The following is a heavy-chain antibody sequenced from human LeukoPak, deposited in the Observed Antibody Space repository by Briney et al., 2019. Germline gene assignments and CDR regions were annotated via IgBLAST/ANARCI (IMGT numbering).Heavy chain of an antibody. CDR1: GYAFTNHD. J-gene: IGHJ6*03. D-gene: IGHD3-3*01. V-gene: IGHV1-18*01. CDR3: ARGPVLRFLEWPGHYMDV. Sequence: ASVKVSCKASGYAFTNHDFIWVRQAPGQGLEWMGWISAYNGHTNYAQKFQGRVTITTDESTSTAYMELSSLRSEDTAVYYCARGPVLRFLEWPGHYMDVWGKGTTVTVSS. CDR2: ISAYNGHT.